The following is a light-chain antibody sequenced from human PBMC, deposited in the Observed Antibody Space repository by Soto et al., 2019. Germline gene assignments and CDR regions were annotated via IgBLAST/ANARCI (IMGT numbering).Light chain of an antibody. V-gene: IGLV2-11*01. CDR3: CSYAGSYIQYV. CDR1: SSDVGGYNY. CDR2: DVS. J-gene: IGLJ1*01. Sequence: QSALTQPASVSGSPGQSITISCTGTSSDVGGYNYVSWYQQHPGKAPKLMIYDVSKRPSGVSDRFSGSKSGNTASLTISGLQAEDEAAYYCCSYAGSYIQYVFGTGTQLTVL.